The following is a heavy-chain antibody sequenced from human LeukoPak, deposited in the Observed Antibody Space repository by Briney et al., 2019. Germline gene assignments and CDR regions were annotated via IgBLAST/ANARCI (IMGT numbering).Heavy chain of an antibody. Sequence: GGSLRLSCAASGFTFSSYWMSWVRQAPGKGLEWVANIKQDGSQKYYVDSVKGRFTISRDNSKNTLYLQMNSLRAEDTAVYYCARDKYDILTGNHDYYFDYWGQGTLVTVSS. D-gene: IGHD3-9*01. V-gene: IGHV3-7*01. CDR2: IKQDGSQK. CDR3: ARDKYDILTGNHDYYFDY. CDR1: GFTFSSYW. J-gene: IGHJ4*02.